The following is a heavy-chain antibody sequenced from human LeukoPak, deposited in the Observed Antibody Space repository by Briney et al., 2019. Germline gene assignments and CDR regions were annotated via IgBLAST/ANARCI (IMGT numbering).Heavy chain of an antibody. J-gene: IGHJ4*02. D-gene: IGHD3-10*01. V-gene: IGHV4-30-2*01. CDR2: IYHSGST. CDR1: GGSISSGGYS. CDR3: ARGVAWFGDEGYYFDY. Sequence: SQTLSLTCAVSGGSISSGGYSWSWIRQLPGKGLEWIGYIYHSGSTYYNPSLKSRVTISVDRSKNQFSLKLSSVTAADTAVYYCARGVAWFGDEGYYFDYWGQGTLVTVSS.